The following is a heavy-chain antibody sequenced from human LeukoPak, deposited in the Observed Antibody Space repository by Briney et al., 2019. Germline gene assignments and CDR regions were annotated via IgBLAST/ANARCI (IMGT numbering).Heavy chain of an antibody. CDR1: GFTFKDYT. D-gene: IGHD4-17*01. Sequence: GGSLRLSCAASGFTFKDYTMNWVRQSPGKGLQWVSYVSFGSSYISYADSLKGRFTISRDDAKGSVYLEMTSLRTDDTAVYYCARASTEYAVTDGFDTWGPGTLVTVSS. V-gene: IGHV3-21*06. CDR3: ARASTEYAVTDGFDT. CDR2: VSFGSSYI. J-gene: IGHJ5*02.